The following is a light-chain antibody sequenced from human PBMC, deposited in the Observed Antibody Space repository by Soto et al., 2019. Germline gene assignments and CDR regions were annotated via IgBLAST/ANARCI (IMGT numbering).Light chain of an antibody. J-gene: IGLJ2*01. CDR1: SSDVGGYNF. CDR2: DVS. Sequence: QSVLTQPASVSGSPGQSITISCTGTSSDVGGYNFVAWYQQHPGKGPKLMIYDVSKRPSGVSNRFSGSKSGNTASLTISGLQAEDEADYYGSSYTSSITLEFGGGTQVTVL. CDR3: SSYTSSITLE. V-gene: IGLV2-14*03.